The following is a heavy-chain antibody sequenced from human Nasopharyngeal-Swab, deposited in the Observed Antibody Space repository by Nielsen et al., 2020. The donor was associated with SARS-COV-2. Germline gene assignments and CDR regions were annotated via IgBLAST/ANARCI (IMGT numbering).Heavy chain of an antibody. J-gene: IGHJ4*01. CDR2: IGAAGNT. D-gene: IGHD1-26*01. CDR3: AKYLGSGSYQAFCDY. CDR1: GFTFSYYA. V-gene: IGHV3-23*01. Sequence: GESLKISCAASGFTFSYYAMSWVRQAPGMGLEWVSVIGAAGNTIYADSVKGRFTISRDNSKNTVYLQMNSLRAEDTAVYYCAKYLGSGSYQAFCDYWGHGTLVTVSS.